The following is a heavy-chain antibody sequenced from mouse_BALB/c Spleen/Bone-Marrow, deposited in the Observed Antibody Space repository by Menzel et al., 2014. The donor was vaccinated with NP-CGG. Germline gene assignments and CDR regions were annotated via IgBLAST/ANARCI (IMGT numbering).Heavy chain of an antibody. CDR3: TRQGFAC. CDR2: ILPGSGNT. V-gene: IGHV1-9*01. J-gene: IGHJ3*01. CDR1: GYTFSSYW. Sequence: VQLQQPGPELMKPGAPVKISCKATGYTFSSYWIEWVKQRPGHGLEWIGEILPGSGNTHYNEKFKGKATFTADTSSNTAYMQLSSLTSEDSAVYYCTRQGFACWGQGTLVTASA.